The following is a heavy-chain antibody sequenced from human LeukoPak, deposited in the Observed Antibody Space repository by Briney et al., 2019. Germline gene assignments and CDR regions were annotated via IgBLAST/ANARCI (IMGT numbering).Heavy chain of an antibody. CDR1: GGSISCGDYY. Sequence: SETLSLTCTVSGGSISCGDYYWSWIRQPPGKGLKWIGYIFYSGNTYYNPSLKSRVTISVDTSKNQFSLKLSSVTAADTAVYYCARTVVVVAATLNWFGPWGQGTLVTVSS. D-gene: IGHD2-15*01. CDR2: IFYSGNT. V-gene: IGHV4-30-4*01. J-gene: IGHJ5*02. CDR3: ARTVVVVAATLNWFGP.